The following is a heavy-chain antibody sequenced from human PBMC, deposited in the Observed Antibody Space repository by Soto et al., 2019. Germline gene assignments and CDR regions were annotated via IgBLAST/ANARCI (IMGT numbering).Heavy chain of an antibody. V-gene: IGHV6-1*01. D-gene: IGHD2-2*01. CDR1: GASVSSNSAA. CDR2: TYYRSKWYN. Sequence: PSQTLSLTCAISGASVSSNSAAWNWIRQSQSRGLEWLGRTYYRSKWYNDYAVSVKSRITINPDTSKNQFSLQLNSVTPEDTAVYYCARDRCSSTSCYRSYGMDVWGQGTTVTVSS. CDR3: ARDRCSSTSCYRSYGMDV. J-gene: IGHJ6*02.